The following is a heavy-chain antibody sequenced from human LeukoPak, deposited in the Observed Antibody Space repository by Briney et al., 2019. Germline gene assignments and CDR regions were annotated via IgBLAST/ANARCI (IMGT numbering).Heavy chain of an antibody. D-gene: IGHD6-19*01. Sequence: PSETLSLTCTVSGGSISSSSYYWGWIRQPPGKGLEWIGYIYYSGSTNYNPSLKSRVTISVDTSKNQFSLKLSSVTAADTAVYYCARRLIAVAGFDYGMDVWGQGTTVTVSS. CDR2: IYYSGST. J-gene: IGHJ6*02. V-gene: IGHV4-61*05. CDR1: GGSISSSSYY. CDR3: ARRLIAVAGFDYGMDV.